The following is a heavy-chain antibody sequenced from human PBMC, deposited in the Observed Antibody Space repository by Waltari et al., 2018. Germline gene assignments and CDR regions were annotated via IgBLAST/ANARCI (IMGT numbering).Heavy chain of an antibody. CDR1: GFTFSSYA. J-gene: IGHJ1*01. D-gene: IGHD3-16*01. V-gene: IGHV3-23*01. CDR2: VSGSGAMT. CDR3: ASLETFSVNSEYFQH. Sequence: EVQLLESGGGLVQPGGSLRLSCAASGFTFSSYAMSWVRQAPGKGVEWLSGVSGSGAMTHYADSVKGRFTISRDNSKNTLFLQMNSLRVEDTAVYYCASLETFSVNSEYFQHWGQGTPVTVSS.